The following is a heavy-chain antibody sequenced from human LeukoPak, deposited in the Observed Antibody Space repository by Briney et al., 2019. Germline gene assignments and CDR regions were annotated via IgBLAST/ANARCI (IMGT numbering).Heavy chain of an antibody. J-gene: IGHJ4*02. Sequence: GGSLRLSCAAFGFTFSSYAMSWVRQAPGKGLEWVSAISGSGGSTYYAGSVKGRFTISRDNSKNTLYLQMNSLRAEDTAVYYCAKRDGSGGGDYWGQGTLVTVSS. CDR3: AKRDGSGGGDY. CDR1: GFTFSSYA. V-gene: IGHV3-23*01. CDR2: ISGSGGST. D-gene: IGHD3-10*01.